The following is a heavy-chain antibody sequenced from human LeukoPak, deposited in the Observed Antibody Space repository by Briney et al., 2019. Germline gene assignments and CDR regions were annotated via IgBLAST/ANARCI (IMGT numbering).Heavy chain of an antibody. Sequence: SETLSLTCTVSGGSIRSYHWSWIRQLPGKGLEWIGDIYYSGSTNYNPSLKSRVTISVDTSKNQFSLKLSSVTAADTAVYYCARQTTLNFYYAMDVWGQGTTVTVSS. J-gene: IGHJ6*02. CDR2: IYYSGST. CDR3: ARQTTLNFYYAMDV. CDR1: GGSIRSYH. D-gene: IGHD4-11*01. V-gene: IGHV4-59*08.